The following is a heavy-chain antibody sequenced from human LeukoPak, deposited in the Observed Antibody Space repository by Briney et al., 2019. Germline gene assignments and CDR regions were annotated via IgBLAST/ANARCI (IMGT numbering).Heavy chain of an antibody. V-gene: IGHV4-39*07. CDR1: GGSISSSSYY. Sequence: DPSETLSLTCTVSGGSISSSSYYWGWIRQPPGKGLEWIGSIYYSGSTYYNPSLKSRVTISVDTSKNQFSLKLSSVTAADTAVYYCARGRNRYGGIDYWGQGTPVTISS. CDR3: ARGRNRYGGIDY. D-gene: IGHD4-17*01. J-gene: IGHJ4*02. CDR2: IYYSGST.